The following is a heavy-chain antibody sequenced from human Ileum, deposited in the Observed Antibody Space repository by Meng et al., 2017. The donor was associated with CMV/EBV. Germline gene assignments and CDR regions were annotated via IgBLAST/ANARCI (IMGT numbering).Heavy chain of an antibody. J-gene: IGHJ4*02. D-gene: IGHD3-3*01. CDR2: ISYDGSNK. CDR3: ARVNDFWSGYPDY. Sequence: GGSLRLSCAASGFTFSSYAMHWVRQAPGKGLEWVAVISYDGSNKYYADSVKGRFTISRDNSKNTLYLQMNSLRAEDTAVYYCARVNDFWSGYPDYWGQGTLVTVSS. CDR1: GFTFSSYA. V-gene: IGHV3-30-3*01.